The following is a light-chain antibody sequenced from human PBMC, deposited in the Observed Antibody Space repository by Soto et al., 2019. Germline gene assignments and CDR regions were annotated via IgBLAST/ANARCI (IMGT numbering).Light chain of an antibody. CDR1: QSVSSNS. CDR3: QQYATSPRG. CDR2: GAS. V-gene: IGKV3-20*01. J-gene: IGKJ1*01. Sequence: DIVLTQSPGTVSLSPGERATLSCRASQSVSSNSLAWYQQKPGQAPRLLMYGASNRATGIPDRFSGSGSGTDFTLTISRLEAEDVAVYYCQQYATSPRGFGQGTKEEVK.